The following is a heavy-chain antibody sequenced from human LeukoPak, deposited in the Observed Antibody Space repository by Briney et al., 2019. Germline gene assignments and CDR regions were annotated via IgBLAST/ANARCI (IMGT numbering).Heavy chain of an antibody. CDR3: ARGGGLLVAATFDY. CDR1: GFTVSSNY. CDR2: IYSDGRT. D-gene: IGHD2-15*01. J-gene: IGHJ4*02. Sequence: PGGSLRLSCAASGFTVSSNYMSWVRQAPGKGLEWVSVIYSDGRTYYADSVKGRFTISRDKSKNTLYLQMKSLRVEDTAVYYCARGGGLLVAATFDYWGQGTLVTVSS. V-gene: IGHV3-53*01.